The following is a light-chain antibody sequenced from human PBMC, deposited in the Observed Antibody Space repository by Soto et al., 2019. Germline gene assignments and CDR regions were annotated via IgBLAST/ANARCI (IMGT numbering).Light chain of an antibody. CDR3: SSNTTSNTLV. CDR1: SNDVVAYKY. V-gene: IGLV2-14*01. J-gene: IGLJ2*01. CDR2: DVS. Sequence: QSALTQPASVSGSPGPSVTVTCTGTSNDVVAYKYVSWYQQYPGKDPKLMIYDVSIRPSGVSSRFSGSKSGNTTSLPISGLQAEDDADYYCSSNTTSNTLVFGGGTKLTVL.